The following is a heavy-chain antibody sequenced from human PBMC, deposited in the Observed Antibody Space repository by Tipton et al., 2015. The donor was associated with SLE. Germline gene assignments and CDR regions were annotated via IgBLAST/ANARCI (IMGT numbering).Heavy chain of an antibody. J-gene: IGHJ3*02. Sequence: LRLSCTVSGGSISSSSYYWGWIRQPPGKGLEWIGSIYYSGSTYYNPSLRSRVTISVDTPKNQFSLKLSSVTAADTAVYYCARQGDGSGSYYYAFDIWGQGTMVTLSS. V-gene: IGHV4-39*01. CDR1: GGSISSSSYY. CDR3: ARQGDGSGSYYYAFDI. CDR2: IYYSGST. D-gene: IGHD3-10*01.